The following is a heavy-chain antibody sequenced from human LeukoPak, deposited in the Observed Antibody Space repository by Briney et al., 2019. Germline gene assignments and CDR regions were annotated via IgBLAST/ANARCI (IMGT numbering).Heavy chain of an antibody. Sequence: GGSLRLSCAASGLNINGQWMNWVRQAPGQGLEWVAHIKHGGSEKYYVDFVRGRFTISREDAKNSLYLQMNSVRAEDTAIYYCAFSNNFNYWGRGTLVTVSS. CDR2: IKHGGSEK. J-gene: IGHJ4*02. CDR1: GLNINGQW. D-gene: IGHD3-3*02. CDR3: AFSNNFNY. V-gene: IGHV3-7*01.